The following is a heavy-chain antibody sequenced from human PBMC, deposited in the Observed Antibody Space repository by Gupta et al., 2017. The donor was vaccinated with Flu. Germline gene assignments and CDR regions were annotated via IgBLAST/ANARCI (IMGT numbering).Heavy chain of an antibody. J-gene: IGHJ5*02. Sequence: QPPGKGLEWIGEINHSGSTNYNPSLKSRVTISVDTSKNQFSLKLSSVTAADTAVYYCARGAGYSSSRGWFDPWGQGTLVTVSS. D-gene: IGHD6-13*01. V-gene: IGHV4-34*01. CDR2: INHSGST. CDR3: ARGAGYSSSRGWFDP.